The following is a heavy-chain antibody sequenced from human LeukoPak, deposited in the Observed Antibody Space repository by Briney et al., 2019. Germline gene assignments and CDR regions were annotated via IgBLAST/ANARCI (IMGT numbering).Heavy chain of an antibody. CDR1: GFSFSTNW. V-gene: IGHV3-7*01. J-gene: IGHJ4*02. CDR2: IKRDGSEK. CDR3: AKDRDSGSYNGY. Sequence: GGSLRLSCVASGFSFSTNWMDWVRQAPGKGLEWVANIKRDGSEKNYVDSVKGRFTISRDNAKNSLYLEMNSLRAEDTAVYYCAKDRDSGSYNGYWGQGTLVTVSS. D-gene: IGHD1-26*01.